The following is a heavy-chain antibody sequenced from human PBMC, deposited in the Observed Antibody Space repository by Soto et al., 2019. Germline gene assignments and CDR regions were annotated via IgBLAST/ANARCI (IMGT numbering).Heavy chain of an antibody. D-gene: IGHD3-3*01. Sequence: GESLKISCKGSGYSFTSYWIGWVRQMPGKGLEWMGIIYPGDSDTRYSPSFQGQVTISADKSINTAYLQWSSLKASDTPMYYCAMVSARYDFRPWGQGPLVTVSS. J-gene: IGHJ5*02. CDR2: IYPGDSDT. V-gene: IGHV5-51*01. CDR1: GYSFTSYW. CDR3: AMVSARYDFRP.